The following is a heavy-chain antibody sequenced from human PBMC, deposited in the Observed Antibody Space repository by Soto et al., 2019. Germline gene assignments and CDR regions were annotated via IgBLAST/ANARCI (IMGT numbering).Heavy chain of an antibody. V-gene: IGHV1-18*01. Sequence: QVHLVQSGAEVKKPGASVKVSCKASGYTFTSYGITWVRQAPGQGLEWMGWISAHNGNTDYAQKLQGRVIVTRDTSTSTAYMELRSLISDETAVYYRARGRYGDYWGQGALVTVSS. CDR3: ARGRYGDY. CDR2: ISAHNGNT. J-gene: IGHJ4*02. D-gene: IGHD1-1*01. CDR1: GYTFTSYG.